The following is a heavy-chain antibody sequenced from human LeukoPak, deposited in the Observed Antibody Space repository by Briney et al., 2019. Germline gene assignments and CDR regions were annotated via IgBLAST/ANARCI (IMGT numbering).Heavy chain of an antibody. J-gene: IGHJ4*02. CDR1: GFTFSSYW. V-gene: IGHV3-7*01. D-gene: IGHD3-22*01. CDR3: AREGEEGTMIVVVTYYFDY. CDR2: IKQDGSEK. Sequence: GGSLRLSCAASGFTFSSYWMSLVRQAPGKGLEWVANIKQDGSEKYYVDSVKGRFTISRDNAKNSLYLQMNSLRAEDTAVYYCAREGEEGTMIVVVTYYFDYWGQGTLVTVSS.